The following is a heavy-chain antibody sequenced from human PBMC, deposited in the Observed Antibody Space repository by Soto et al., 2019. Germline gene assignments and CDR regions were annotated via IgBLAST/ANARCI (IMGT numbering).Heavy chain of an antibody. CDR1: GFTFSSYA. D-gene: IGHD3-22*01. CDR2: ISGSGGST. CDR3: AKDGEGYYDSSGYT. Sequence: PGGSLRLSCAASGFTFSSYAMSWVRQAPGKGLEWVSAISGSGGSTYYADSVKGRFTISRDNSKNTLYLQMNSLRAEDTAVYYCAKDGEGYYDSSGYTWGQGXLVTVSS. J-gene: IGHJ5*02. V-gene: IGHV3-23*01.